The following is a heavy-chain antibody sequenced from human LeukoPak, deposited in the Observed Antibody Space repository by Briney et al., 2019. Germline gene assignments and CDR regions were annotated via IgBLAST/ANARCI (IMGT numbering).Heavy chain of an antibody. D-gene: IGHD1-26*01. J-gene: IGHJ4*02. CDR2: IYYSGST. CDR3: ARLRIVGATFGF. CDR1: GGSISSSSYY. V-gene: IGHV4-39*01. Sequence: SQTLSLTCTVSGGSISSSSYYWGWIRQPPGKGLEWIGSIYYSGSTYYNPSLKSRVTISVHPTKNQFSLKLRSVTAAATAVYYCARLRIVGATFGFWGQGTLVTVSS.